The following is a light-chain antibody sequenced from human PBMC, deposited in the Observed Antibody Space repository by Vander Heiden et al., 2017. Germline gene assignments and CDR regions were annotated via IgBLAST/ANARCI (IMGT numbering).Light chain of an antibody. CDR1: RDITKY. J-gene: IGKJ1*01. CDR3: QQYADLPWT. CDR2: DAS. Sequence: DLQMTQSPSSLSASEGDRVTITCPASRDITKYIIWFQQKPGKAPQLLIYDASNLQTGVPSRFSGSGSGTDFTFTISGLQPEDIATYYCQQYADLPWTFGQGTKVQIK. V-gene: IGKV1-33*01.